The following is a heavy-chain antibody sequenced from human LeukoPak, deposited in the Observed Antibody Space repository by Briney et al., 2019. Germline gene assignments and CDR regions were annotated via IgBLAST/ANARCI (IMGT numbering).Heavy chain of an antibody. CDR2: ISSSGSSI. V-gene: IGHV3-48*03. Sequence: GGSLRLSCAASGFTFSSYDMNWVRQAPGKGLEWVSYISSSGSSIYYADSVKGRFTISRDNAKNSLCLQTNSLRVEDTAVYYCARPPSITNPYYGLDVWGQGTTVTVSS. J-gene: IGHJ6*02. CDR3: ARPPSITNPYYGLDV. D-gene: IGHD3-3*01. CDR1: GFTFSSYD.